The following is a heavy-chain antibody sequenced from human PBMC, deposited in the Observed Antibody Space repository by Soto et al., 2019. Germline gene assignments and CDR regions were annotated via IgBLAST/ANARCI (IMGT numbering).Heavy chain of an antibody. CDR1: GGTFSSYT. V-gene: IGHV1-69*02. Sequence: QVQLVQSGAEVKKPGSSVKVSCKASGGTFSSYTISWVRQAPGQGLEWMGRIIPILGIANYAQKFQGRVTITADKSTSTAYMELSSLRSEETAVYYCASESRPYYYGMDVWGQGTTVTVSS. CDR3: ASESRPYYYGMDV. CDR2: IIPILGIA. J-gene: IGHJ6*02.